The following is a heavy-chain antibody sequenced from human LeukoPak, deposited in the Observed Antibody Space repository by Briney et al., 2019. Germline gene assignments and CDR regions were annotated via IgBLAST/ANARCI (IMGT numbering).Heavy chain of an antibody. J-gene: IGHJ4*02. CDR1: GGSISSYY. D-gene: IGHD3-22*01. Sequence: MPSETLSLTCTVSGGSISSYYWSWIRQPPGKGLEWIGYIYYSGSTNYNPSLKSRVTISVDTSKNQFSLKLSSVTAADTAVYYCARGSDSSGSLDYWGQGTLVTVSS. V-gene: IGHV4-59*01. CDR2: IYYSGST. CDR3: ARGSDSSGSLDY.